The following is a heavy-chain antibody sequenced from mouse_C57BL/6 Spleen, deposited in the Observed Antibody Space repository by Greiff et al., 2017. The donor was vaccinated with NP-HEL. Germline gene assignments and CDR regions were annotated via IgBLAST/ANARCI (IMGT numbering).Heavy chain of an antibody. CDR1: GYTFTSYW. CDR2: IHPNSGST. J-gene: IGHJ2*01. CDR3: ARSWTGDYFDY. V-gene: IGHV1-64*01. Sequence: QVQLQQPGAELVKPGASVKLSCKASGYTFTSYWMHWVKQRPGKGLEWIGMIHPNSGSTNYNEKFKGKATLTVDKSSSTAYMQLSSLSSEDSAVYYCARSWTGDYFDYWGKGTTLTVSS. D-gene: IGHD1-1*02.